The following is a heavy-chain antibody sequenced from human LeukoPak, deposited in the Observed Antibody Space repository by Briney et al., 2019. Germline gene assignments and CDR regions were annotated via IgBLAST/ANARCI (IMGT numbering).Heavy chain of an antibody. V-gene: IGHV3-7*01. J-gene: IGHJ4*02. D-gene: IGHD3-9*01. CDR3: ARDSDIVTGSKSHFDY. CDR1: GFTFSTYW. CDR2: IKQDGSEK. Sequence: PGGSLRLSCAASGFTFSTYWMSWVRQAPGKGLEWVANIKQDGSEKYYVDFVKGRFTISRDNAKNSLYLQMNSLRAEDTAVYYCARDSDIVTGSKSHFDYWGQGTLVTVSS.